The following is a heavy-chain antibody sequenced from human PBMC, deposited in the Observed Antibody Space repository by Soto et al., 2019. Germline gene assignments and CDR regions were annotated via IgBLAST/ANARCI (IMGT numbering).Heavy chain of an antibody. V-gene: IGHV3-23*01. CDR2: IGVRATSA. J-gene: IGHJ4*02. Sequence: EVQLLESGGGLVQPGGSLRLSCAASGFMFSNYAMSWVRQAPGKGLEWVSGIGVRATSAYYADSVKGRFAISRDNSYNTRFLQLNSVRAEDTDVYYCAKSRYSDSSGDYDDFWGQGTLVTVSS. CDR3: AKSRYSDSSGDYDDF. CDR1: GFMFSNYA. D-gene: IGHD3-22*01.